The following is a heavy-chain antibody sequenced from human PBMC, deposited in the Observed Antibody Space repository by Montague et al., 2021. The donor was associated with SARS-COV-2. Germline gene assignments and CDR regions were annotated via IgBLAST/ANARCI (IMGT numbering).Heavy chain of an antibody. CDR2: IFCIGTT. CDR3: AKVQRGFPF. D-gene: IGHD5-12*01. J-gene: IGHJ4*02. V-gene: IGHV4-59*01. CDR1: GESMEHYY. Sequence: SETLSLTCSVSGESMEHYYCSWIRQPPGQEPETICYIFCIGTTGYNPSLRSRVYISMDMSNYHFTLQLTSLTSADTAVYYCAKVQRGFPFWGQGKLVTVSS.